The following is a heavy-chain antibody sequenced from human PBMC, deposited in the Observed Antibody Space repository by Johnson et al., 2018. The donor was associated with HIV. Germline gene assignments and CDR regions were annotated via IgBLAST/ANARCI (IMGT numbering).Heavy chain of an antibody. Sequence: VQLVESGGGLVHPGGSLRLSCAASGFTFDDYDMIWVRQAPGKGLEWVSVIYSGGSTYQADSVKGRFTISRDNSKNTLYLQMNSLRAEDTAVYYCARLGLTDAFDIWGQGTMVTVSS. CDR2: IYSGGST. V-gene: IGHV3-66*01. J-gene: IGHJ3*02. CDR3: ARLGLTDAFDI. D-gene: IGHD2-8*01. CDR1: GFTFDDYD.